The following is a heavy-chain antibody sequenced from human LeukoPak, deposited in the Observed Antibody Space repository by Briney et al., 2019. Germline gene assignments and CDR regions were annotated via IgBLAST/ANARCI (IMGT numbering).Heavy chain of an antibody. V-gene: IGHV1-3*02. D-gene: IGHD2-21*01. J-gene: IGHJ3*02. CDR2: SNAGNDNT. CDR1: GYTFTSYA. Sequence: SVKLSCKASGYTFTSYAMHWVSQAPGQRLEWMGWSNAGNDNTKYSQEFQGRFTITRDTSASTAYMELSSLRSEDMAVYYCARDGGDSAFDIWGQGTMVTVSS. CDR3: ARDGGDSAFDI.